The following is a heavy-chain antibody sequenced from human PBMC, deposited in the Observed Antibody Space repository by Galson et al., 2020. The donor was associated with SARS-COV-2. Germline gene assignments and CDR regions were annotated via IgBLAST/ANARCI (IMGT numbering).Heavy chain of an antibody. CDR1: GTSISSGSYS. CDR3: ARLPYGEYAPEAFGI. Sequence: SATLSLTCAVSGTSISSGSYSWNWIRQPPGKGLEWIGYISHSGGTYYNPSPKSRDTISGDRSKKQFSLGLCSVTPADTAVYFCARLPYGEYAPEAFGIWGPGTRVTVAS. J-gene: IGHJ3*02. D-gene: IGHD4-17*01. V-gene: IGHV4-30-2*01. CDR2: ISHSGGT.